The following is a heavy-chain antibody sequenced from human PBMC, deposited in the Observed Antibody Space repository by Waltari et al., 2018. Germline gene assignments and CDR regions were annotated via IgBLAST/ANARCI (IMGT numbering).Heavy chain of an antibody. CDR3: TLEGVFDNWFDP. D-gene: IGHD3-3*01. V-gene: IGHV1-69-2*01. J-gene: IGHJ5*02. Sequence: EVHLTQSGAEVKKPGTSVIVSCNVTGKVLPDYYMHWVRQAPGKGPAWMGLVYRKECEKKYAENFRARVTIIADTSTDIVHRELKSLRSEDTAIYYCTLEGVFDNWFDPWGQGTLVSVSS. CDR2: VYRKECEK. CDR1: GKVLPDYY.